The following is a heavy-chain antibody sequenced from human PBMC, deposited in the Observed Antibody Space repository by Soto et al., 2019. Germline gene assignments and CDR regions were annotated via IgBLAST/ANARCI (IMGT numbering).Heavy chain of an antibody. D-gene: IGHD3-22*01. CDR2: ISYDGSNQ. Sequence: QVQLVESGGGVVQPGRSLRLSCAASGFTFSTYAMHWVRQAPGKGLEWVAVISYDGSNQYYADSVKGRFTISRDNSKNTLSLQMNSLSAEDTAVYYCARGEGGCYFGSSGYYYYAYWGQGTLVAVSS. CDR3: ARGEGGCYFGSSGYYYYAY. V-gene: IGHV3-30-3*01. J-gene: IGHJ4*02. CDR1: GFTFSTYA.